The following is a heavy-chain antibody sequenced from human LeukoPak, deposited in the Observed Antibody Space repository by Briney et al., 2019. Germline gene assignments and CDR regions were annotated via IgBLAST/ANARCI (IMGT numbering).Heavy chain of an antibody. CDR1: GGSISSYY. Sequence: SETLSLTCTVSGGSISSYYWSWIRQPPGKGLEWIGYIYYSGSTNYNPSLKSRVTISVDTSKNQFSLKLSSVTAADTAVYYCARHRGTTFAFDIWGQGTMVTVSS. V-gene: IGHV4-59*01. CDR3: ARHRGTTFAFDI. CDR2: IYYSGST. D-gene: IGHD1-7*01. J-gene: IGHJ3*02.